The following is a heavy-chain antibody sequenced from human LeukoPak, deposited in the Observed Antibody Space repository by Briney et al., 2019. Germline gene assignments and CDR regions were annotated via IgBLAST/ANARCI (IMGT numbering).Heavy chain of an antibody. J-gene: IGHJ6*03. CDR1: GGSISSGSYY. V-gene: IGHV4-61*02. CDR2: IYTSGST. CDR3: ARERTGIQLPKMDNYYYMDV. Sequence: PSETLSLTCTVSGGSISSGSYYWSWIRQPAGKGLEWIGRIYTSGSTNYNPSLKSRVTISVDTSKNQFSLKLSSVTAADTAVYYCARERTGIQLPKMDNYYYMDVWGKGTTVTISS. D-gene: IGHD5-18*01.